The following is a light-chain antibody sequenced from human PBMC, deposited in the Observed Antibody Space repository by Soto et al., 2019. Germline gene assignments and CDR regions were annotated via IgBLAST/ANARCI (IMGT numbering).Light chain of an antibody. CDR3: QQSYKTPLT. J-gene: IGKJ1*01. V-gene: IGKV1-39*01. Sequence: DIQMTQSPSSLSASVGDRVTITCRASQSISNYLNWYQQRPGKAPKLLIYLASSWSSGVPSKFSGSGSGTDFTLTISVLQPEDSATYYCQQSYKTPLTFGQGTKVEIK. CDR1: QSISNY. CDR2: LAS.